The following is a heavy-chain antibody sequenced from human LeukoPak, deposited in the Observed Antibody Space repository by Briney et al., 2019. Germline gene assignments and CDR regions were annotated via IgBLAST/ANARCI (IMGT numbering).Heavy chain of an antibody. Sequence: GGSLRLSCAASGFNFSSYGMSWVRQAPGKGLVWVSRINTDGSSTNYADSVKGRFTISRDNAKNTLYLQMNSLRAEDTAVYYCARGGSYSSSSVDYWGQGTLVTVSS. V-gene: IGHV3-74*01. CDR2: INTDGSST. CDR1: GFNFSSYG. D-gene: IGHD6-6*01. CDR3: ARGGSYSSSSVDY. J-gene: IGHJ4*02.